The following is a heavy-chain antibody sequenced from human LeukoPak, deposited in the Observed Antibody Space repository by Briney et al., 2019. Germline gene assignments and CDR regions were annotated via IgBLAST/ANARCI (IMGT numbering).Heavy chain of an antibody. CDR1: GYTFTNYW. CDR2: IYPGDSDT. CDR3: ARGEMATMLGFDY. D-gene: IGHD5-24*01. V-gene: IGHV5-51*01. Sequence: GESLKISCKGSGYTFTNYWIGWVRQMPGKGLEWMGIIYPGDSDTRYSPSFQGQVTISADKSISTAYLQWSSLKASDTAMYYCARGEMATMLGFDYWGQGTLVTVSS. J-gene: IGHJ4*02.